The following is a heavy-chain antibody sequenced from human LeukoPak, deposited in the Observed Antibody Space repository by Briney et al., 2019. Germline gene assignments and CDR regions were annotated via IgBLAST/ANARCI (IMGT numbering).Heavy chain of an antibody. CDR3: ARGRPAATAIYYYMDV. Sequence: GASVKVSCKASGGTFSSYAISWVRQAPGQGLEWMGGIIPIFGTANYAQKFQGRVTITTDESTSTAYMELSSLRSEDTAVYYCARGRPAATAIYYYMDVWGKGTTVTVSS. CDR2: IIPIFGTA. J-gene: IGHJ6*03. D-gene: IGHD2-2*01. V-gene: IGHV1-69*05. CDR1: GGTFSSYA.